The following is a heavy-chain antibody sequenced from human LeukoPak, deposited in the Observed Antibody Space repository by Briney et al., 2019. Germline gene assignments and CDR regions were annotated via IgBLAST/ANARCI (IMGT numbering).Heavy chain of an antibody. CDR3: ARGPRSSGYFYYLNY. Sequence: SETLSLTCTVSGGSISSYYWSWIRQPAGKGLEWIGRIYTSGSTNYNPSLKSRVTMSVDTSKNQFSLKLSSVTAADTAVYYCARGPRSSGYFYYLNYWGQGTLVTVTS. CDR2: IYTSGST. CDR1: GGSISSYY. V-gene: IGHV4-4*07. J-gene: IGHJ4*02. D-gene: IGHD3-22*01.